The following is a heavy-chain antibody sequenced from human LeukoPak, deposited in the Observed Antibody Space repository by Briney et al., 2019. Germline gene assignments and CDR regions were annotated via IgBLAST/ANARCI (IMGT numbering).Heavy chain of an antibody. V-gene: IGHV3-53*01. J-gene: IGHJ3*02. CDR1: GFTFSSYE. Sequence: GGSLRLSCAASGFTFSSYEMNWVRQAPGKGLEWVSVIYSGGNTYYVDSVRGRFTISRDNSKNTVYLQMTSLRAEDTAVYYCARDRRGAYGGTGSAFDIWGQGTMVTVSS. CDR3: ARDRRGAYGGTGSAFDI. D-gene: IGHD3-10*01. CDR2: IYSGGNT.